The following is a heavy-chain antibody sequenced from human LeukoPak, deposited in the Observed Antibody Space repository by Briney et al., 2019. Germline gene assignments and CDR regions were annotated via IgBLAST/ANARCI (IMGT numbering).Heavy chain of an antibody. Sequence: GGSLRLSCAASGFTFSSYAMSWVRQAPGKGLEWVSAISGGGGSTYYADSVKGRFTISRDNSKNTLYLQMNSLRAEDTAVYYCAKALTVAGTLFDYWGQGTLVTVSS. CDR3: AKALTVAGTLFDY. J-gene: IGHJ4*02. CDR1: GFTFSSYA. CDR2: ISGGGGST. D-gene: IGHD6-19*01. V-gene: IGHV3-23*01.